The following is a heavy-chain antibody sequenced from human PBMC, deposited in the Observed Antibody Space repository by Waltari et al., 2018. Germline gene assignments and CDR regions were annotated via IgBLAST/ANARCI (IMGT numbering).Heavy chain of an antibody. V-gene: IGHV3-48*01. J-gene: IGHJ4*02. D-gene: IGHD6-6*01. CDR2: ISSSSTAI. CDR3: AREYSSSSGKLFDY. CDR1: GFPFVSYL. Sequence: EVQLVESGGGLVQPGGSLRLPCSASGFPFVSYLMTWFRQAPGKGIEWVSYISSSSTAIYYADSVKGRFTISRDNAKNSLYLQVNSLRAEDTAVYYCAREYSSSSGKLFDYWGQGTLVTVSS.